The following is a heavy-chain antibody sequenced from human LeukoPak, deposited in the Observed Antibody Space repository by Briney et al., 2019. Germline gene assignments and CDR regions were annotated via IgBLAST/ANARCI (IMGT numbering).Heavy chain of an antibody. CDR1: GFTFSSYG. D-gene: IGHD1-26*01. J-gene: IGHJ4*02. CDR2: IRYDGSNK. Sequence: QPGGSPRLSCAASGFTFSSYGMHWVRQAPGKGLEWVAFIRYDGSNKYYADSVKGRFTISRDNSKNTLYLQMNSLRAEDTAVYYCAKDLGATTPYYFDYWGQGTLVTVSS. CDR3: AKDLGATTPYYFDY. V-gene: IGHV3-30*02.